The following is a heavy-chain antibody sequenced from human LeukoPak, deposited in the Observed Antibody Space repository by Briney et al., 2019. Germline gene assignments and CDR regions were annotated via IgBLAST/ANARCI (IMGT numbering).Heavy chain of an antibody. D-gene: IGHD1-26*01. V-gene: IGHV5-51*01. Sequence: GESLKISCKGSGYIFSDFWIVWVRQMPGQGLEWMGIIYPGDSDTRYSPSFQGQVTISADKSISTAYLQWSSLKASDTAMYYCARLGGRRLSNWYFDLWGRGALVTVSS. CDR2: IYPGDSDT. CDR1: GYIFSDFW. J-gene: IGHJ2*01. CDR3: ARLGGRRLSNWYFDL.